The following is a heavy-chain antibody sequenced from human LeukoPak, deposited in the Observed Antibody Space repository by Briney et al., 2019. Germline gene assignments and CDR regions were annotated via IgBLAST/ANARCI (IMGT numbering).Heavy chain of an antibody. V-gene: IGHV3-30*18. D-gene: IGHD3-10*01. CDR3: AKGDLYGSGSSTYY. CDR2: ISYDGSNT. J-gene: IGHJ4*02. Sequence: GRSLRLSCAASGFTFSSYGMHWVRQAPGQGLEWVAVISYDGSNTYYADSVKGRFTISRDNSKNTLYLQMNSLRAEDTAVYYCAKGDLYGSGSSTYYWGPGALVTASS. CDR1: GFTFSSYG.